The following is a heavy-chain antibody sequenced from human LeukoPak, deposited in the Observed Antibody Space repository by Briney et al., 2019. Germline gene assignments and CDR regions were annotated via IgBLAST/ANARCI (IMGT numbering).Heavy chain of an antibody. CDR3: ARAGPLYCSSTSCYRTPYYYYYMDV. V-gene: IGHV1-69*05. Sequence: SVKVSCKASGGTFSSYAISWVRQAPGQGLEWMGGIIPIFGTANYAQKFQGRVTITTDESTSTAYMELSSLRSEDTAVYYCARAGPLYCSSTSCYRTPYYYYYMDVWGKGTTVTVSS. D-gene: IGHD2-2*02. CDR1: GGTFSSYA. J-gene: IGHJ6*03. CDR2: IIPIFGTA.